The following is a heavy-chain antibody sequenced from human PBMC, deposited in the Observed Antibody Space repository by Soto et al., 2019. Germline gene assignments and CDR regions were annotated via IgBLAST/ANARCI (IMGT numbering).Heavy chain of an antibody. J-gene: IGHJ6*02. CDR2: VFYSGST. CDR3: ARWTGTVSGQYYYGMDV. D-gene: IGHD3-10*01. CDR1: GGSISSAGYC. V-gene: IGHV4-31*03. Sequence: PSETLPLTCTVSGGSISSAGYCWSWIRKHPGKGLEWIGYVFYSGSTYYNPSLKSRVTISVDTSKNQFSLKLTSVTAADTAVYYCARWTGTVSGQYYYGMDVWGQGTTVTVSS.